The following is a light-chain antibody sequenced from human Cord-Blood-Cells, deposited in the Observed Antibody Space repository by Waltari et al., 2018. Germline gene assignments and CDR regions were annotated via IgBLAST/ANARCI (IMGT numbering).Light chain of an antibody. J-gene: IGLJ1*01. V-gene: IGLV3-19*01. CDR2: GKN. Sequence: SSELTQDPAVSVALGQTVRITCQGDSLRSYYASWYQQKPGQAPVLVLYGKNNRPSGIPDRFSGSSSGNTASLTITGAQAEDEADYYCNSRDSSGNHPFGTGTKVTVL. CDR3: NSRDSSGNHP. CDR1: SLRSYY.